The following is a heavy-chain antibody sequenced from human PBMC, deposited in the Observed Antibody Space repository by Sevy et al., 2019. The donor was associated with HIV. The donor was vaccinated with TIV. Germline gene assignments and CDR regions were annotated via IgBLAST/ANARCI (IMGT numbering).Heavy chain of an antibody. CDR3: ARGGDFNDRSAKRDFDY. CDR2: IWNDGSNK. J-gene: IGHJ4*02. CDR1: GFTFSNYG. V-gene: IGHV3-33*01. Sequence: GGSLRLSCAASGFTFSNYGMHWVSQAPGKGLEWVAVIWNDGSNKNNANSVKGRFTISRDNSKNTLYLQMNSLRGEDTAVYFCARGGDFNDRSAKRDFDYWGQGTLVTVSS. D-gene: IGHD3-22*01.